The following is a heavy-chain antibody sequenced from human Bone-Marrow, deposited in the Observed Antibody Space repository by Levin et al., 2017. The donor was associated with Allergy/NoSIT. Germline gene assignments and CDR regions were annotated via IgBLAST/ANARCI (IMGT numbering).Heavy chain of an antibody. V-gene: IGHV1-69*13. CDR2: IIPIFGTA. Sequence: SVKVSCKASGGTFSSYAISWVRQAPGQGLEWMGGIIPIFGTANYAQKFQGRVTITADESTSTAYMELSSLRSEDTAVYYCASRDSSGWYGQGYWGQGTLVTVSS. D-gene: IGHD6-19*01. CDR3: ASRDSSGWYGQGY. CDR1: GGTFSSYA. J-gene: IGHJ4*02.